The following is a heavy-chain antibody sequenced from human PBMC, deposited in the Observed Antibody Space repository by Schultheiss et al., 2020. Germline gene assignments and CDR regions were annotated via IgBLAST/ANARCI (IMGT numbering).Heavy chain of an antibody. CDR2: ISSSSSYI. D-gene: IGHD2-2*01. Sequence: GGSLRLSCAASGFTFSSYSMNWVRQAPGKGLEWVSSISSSSSYIYYADSVKGRFTISRDNAKNSLYLQMNSLRAEDTAVYYCARDPRQNKYHWFDPWGQGTLVTVSS. CDR3: ARDPRQNKYHWFDP. V-gene: IGHV3-21*01. CDR1: GFTFSSYS. J-gene: IGHJ5*02.